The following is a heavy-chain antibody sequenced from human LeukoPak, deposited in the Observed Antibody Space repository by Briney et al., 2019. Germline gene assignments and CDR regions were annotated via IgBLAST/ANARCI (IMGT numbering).Heavy chain of an antibody. CDR1: GFTLSNVW. Sequence: GGSLRLSCAASGFTLSNVWMSWVRQAPGKGLEWVANINQEGSEKYFEDSVKGRFTISRDNAKNSLFLQMNSLRAEDTAVYYCARERGPFDYWGQGTLVTVSS. CDR2: INQEGSEK. D-gene: IGHD3-10*01. CDR3: ARERGPFDY. J-gene: IGHJ4*02. V-gene: IGHV3-7*03.